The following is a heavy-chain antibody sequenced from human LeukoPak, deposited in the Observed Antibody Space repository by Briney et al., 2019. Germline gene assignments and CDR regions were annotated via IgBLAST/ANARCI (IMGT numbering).Heavy chain of an antibody. CDR3: AKSEGGWQQLD. D-gene: IGHD6-13*01. J-gene: IGHJ4*02. V-gene: IGHV3-11*01. CDR2: ISRSGSTK. Sequence: GGSLRLSCAASGFTFSDYNMRWIRQAPGKGLEWVSSISRSGSTKYYADSVKGRFTISRDNAKNSLYLQMNSLRAEDTAVYYCAKSEGGWQQLDWGQGTLVTVSS. CDR1: GFTFSDYN.